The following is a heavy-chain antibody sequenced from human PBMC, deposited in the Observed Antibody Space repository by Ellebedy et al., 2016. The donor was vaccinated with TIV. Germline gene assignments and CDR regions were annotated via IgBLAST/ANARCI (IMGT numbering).Heavy chain of an antibody. D-gene: IGHD6-13*01. CDR2: INPNSGGT. Sequence: ASVKVSCKASGYTFTGYYMHWVRQAPGQGLEWMGWINPNSGGTNYAQKFQGRVTMTRDTSISTAYMELSRLRSDDTAVYYCATGYSSSWYFPSKDWGQGTLVTVSS. V-gene: IGHV1-2*02. J-gene: IGHJ4*02. CDR3: ATGYSSSWYFPSKD. CDR1: GYTFTGYY.